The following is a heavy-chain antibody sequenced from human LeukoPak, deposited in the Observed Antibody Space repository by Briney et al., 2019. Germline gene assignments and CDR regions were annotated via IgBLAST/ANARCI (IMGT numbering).Heavy chain of an antibody. CDR1: GFTFSSYA. CDR2: INGSGGST. Sequence: GGSLRLSCAASGFTFSSYAMSWVRQAPGKGLEWFSAINGSGGSTYYADSVKGRFTISRDNSKNTLYLQMNSLRAEDTAVYYCVKDPVVVAATQYFQLWGQGTLVTVSS. CDR3: VKDPVVVAATQYFQL. V-gene: IGHV3-23*01. J-gene: IGHJ1*01. D-gene: IGHD2-15*01.